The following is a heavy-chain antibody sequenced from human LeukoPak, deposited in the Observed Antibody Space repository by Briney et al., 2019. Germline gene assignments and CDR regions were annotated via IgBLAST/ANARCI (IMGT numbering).Heavy chain of an antibody. CDR2: IYYSGST. Sequence: SETLSLTCTVSGGSISSHYWSWIRPPPGKGLEWIGYIYYSGSTNYNPSLKSRVTISVDTSKNQFSLKLSSVTAADTAVYYCARGGGGYGYFDYWGQGTLVTVSS. CDR1: GGSISSHY. CDR3: ARGGGGYGYFDY. V-gene: IGHV4-59*11. D-gene: IGHD5-12*01. J-gene: IGHJ4*02.